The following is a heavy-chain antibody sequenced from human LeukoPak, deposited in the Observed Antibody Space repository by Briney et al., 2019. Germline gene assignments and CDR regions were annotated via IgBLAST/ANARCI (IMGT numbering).Heavy chain of an antibody. CDR3: ARETSQKGAHYMDV. V-gene: IGHV4-61*01. D-gene: IGHD3-16*01. J-gene: IGHJ6*03. CDR1: GGSISSRSYY. CDR2: IYYSGYT. Sequence: SETLSLTCTVSGGSISSRSYYWGWIRQPPGKGLKWIGNIYYSGYTTYSPSLRSRVTISVDTSKNQFSLKLSSVTAADTAVYYCARETSQKGAHYMDVWGKGTTITISS.